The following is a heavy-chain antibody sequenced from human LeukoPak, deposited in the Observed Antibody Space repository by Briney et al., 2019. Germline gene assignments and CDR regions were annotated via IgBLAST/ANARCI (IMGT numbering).Heavy chain of an antibody. D-gene: IGHD6-13*01. J-gene: IGHJ4*02. CDR3: ATFSSN. CDR1: GFTFDDYA. Sequence: GRSLRLSCAASGFTFDDYAMHWVRQAPGKGLEWVSGISWNSGSIGYADSVKGRFTISRDNAKNSLYLQMNSLRAEDTALYYRATFSSNWGQGTLVTVSS. CDR2: ISWNSGSI. V-gene: IGHV3-9*01.